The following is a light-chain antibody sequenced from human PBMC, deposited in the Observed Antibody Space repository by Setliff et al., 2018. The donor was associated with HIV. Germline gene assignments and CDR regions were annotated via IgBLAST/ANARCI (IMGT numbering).Light chain of an antibody. V-gene: IGKV1-5*03. J-gene: IGKJ1*01. CDR1: QSVSSW. CDR3: QQYNSYRT. Sequence: DIQMTQSPSTLSASVGDRVTITCRASQSVSSWLAWYQQKPGKAPKLLIYKASNLEGGVSSRFSGSGSGTEFTLTISSLQPDDFATYYCQQYNSYRTFGQGTKVDIK. CDR2: KAS.